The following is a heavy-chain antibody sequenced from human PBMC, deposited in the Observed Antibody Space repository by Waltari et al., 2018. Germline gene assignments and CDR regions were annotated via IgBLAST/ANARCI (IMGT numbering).Heavy chain of an antibody. Sequence: QVQLQESGPGLVKPSQTLSLTCTVSGGSISSGGYYWSWIRQHPGKGLEWIGYIYYSGSSYYNPSLKSRVTISVDTSKNQFSLKLSSVTAADTAVYYCARVPYPMVRGHLYFDYWGQGTLVTVSS. CDR3: ARVPYPMVRGHLYFDY. CDR1: GGSISSGGYY. D-gene: IGHD3-10*01. CDR2: IYYSGSS. J-gene: IGHJ4*02. V-gene: IGHV4-31*03.